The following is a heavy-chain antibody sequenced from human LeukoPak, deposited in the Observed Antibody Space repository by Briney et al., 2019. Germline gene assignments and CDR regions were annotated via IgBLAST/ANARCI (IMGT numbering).Heavy chain of an antibody. CDR1: GFTFSSYE. V-gene: IGHV3-48*03. D-gene: IGHD6-13*01. CDR3: ASGQQPGVEAFDI. J-gene: IGHJ3*02. Sequence: PGRSLRLSCAASGFTFSSYEMNWVRQAPGKGLEWVSYISSTSSVKYYADSVKGRFTISRDNAKNSLYLQMNSLRAEDTALYYCASGQQPGVEAFDIWGQGTMVTVSS. CDR2: ISSTSSVK.